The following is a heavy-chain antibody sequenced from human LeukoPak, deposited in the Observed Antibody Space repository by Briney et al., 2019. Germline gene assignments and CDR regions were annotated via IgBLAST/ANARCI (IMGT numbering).Heavy chain of an antibody. V-gene: IGHV1-2*02. CDR3: ASGPSSHYYMDV. J-gene: IGHJ6*03. Sequence: ASVKVSCRASEYTFTDYYIHWVRQAPGQGLEWMGWITPDSGVTNSAQKFQGRVTMTRDTPISTAYMDLSRLRSDDTAVYYCASGPSSHYYMDVWGKGTTVTVSS. CDR2: ITPDSGVT. CDR1: EYTFTDYY.